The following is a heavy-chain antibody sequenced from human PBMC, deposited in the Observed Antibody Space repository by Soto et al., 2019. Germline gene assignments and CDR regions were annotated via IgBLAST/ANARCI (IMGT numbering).Heavy chain of an antibody. CDR1: GGTFSSYA. D-gene: IGHD3-10*01. CDR2: IIPIFGTA. Sequence: QVQLVQSGAEVKKPGSSVKVSCKASGGTFSSYAISWVRQAPGQGLEWMGGIIPIFGTANYAQKFQGRVTITADESTSTAYMELSSLRSEDTAVYYCARAPRILLWFGEFSYYYGGENYYGMDVWGQGTTVTVSS. J-gene: IGHJ6*02. V-gene: IGHV1-69*01. CDR3: ARAPRILLWFGEFSYYYGGENYYGMDV.